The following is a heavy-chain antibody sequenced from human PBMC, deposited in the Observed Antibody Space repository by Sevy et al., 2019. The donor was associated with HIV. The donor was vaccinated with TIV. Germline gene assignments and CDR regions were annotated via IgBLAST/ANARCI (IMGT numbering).Heavy chain of an antibody. CDR1: GITLTKAW. D-gene: IGHD2-21*02. CDR3: TTEEVDLVVVTAALDH. J-gene: IGHJ4*02. CDR2: IKSKFDGGTI. Sequence: GGSLRLSCAASGITLTKAWMSWVRQAPGKGPEWVGRIKSKFDGGTIDYAAPVKGRFTISRDDSKNRLYLQMNRLKTEDTALYYCTTEEVDLVVVTAALDHCGRGTLVTVSS. V-gene: IGHV3-15*01.